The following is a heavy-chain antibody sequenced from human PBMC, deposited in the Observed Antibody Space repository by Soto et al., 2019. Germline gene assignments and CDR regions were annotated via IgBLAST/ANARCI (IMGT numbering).Heavy chain of an antibody. CDR3: ARDKMTGLFDY. J-gene: IGHJ4*02. D-gene: IGHD3-9*01. CDR2: INRSGST. Sequence: QVQLQQWGAGLLKPSETLSLTCAVYGGSFSGYYWTWIRQPPGTGLEWIGEINRSGSTNYKPSLKSRVTISVDTSKNQFSLKLTSVTAADTAVYYCARDKMTGLFDYWGQGTLVTVSS. CDR1: GGSFSGYY. V-gene: IGHV4-34*01.